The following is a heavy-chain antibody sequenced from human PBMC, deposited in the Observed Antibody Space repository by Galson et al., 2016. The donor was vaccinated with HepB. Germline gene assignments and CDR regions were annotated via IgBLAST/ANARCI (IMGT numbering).Heavy chain of an antibody. J-gene: IGHJ6*02. V-gene: IGHV3-30*14. Sequence: SLRLSCAASGFTFSTYAMHWVRQAPGKGLEWVAGISFDGSNKSYADSVKGRFTISRDNSKNTLDLQMNSLRPEDTAVHYCARSKGYYYYAMDVWGQGTTVTISS. CDR2: ISFDGSNK. CDR1: GFTFSTYA. CDR3: ARSKGYYYYAMDV.